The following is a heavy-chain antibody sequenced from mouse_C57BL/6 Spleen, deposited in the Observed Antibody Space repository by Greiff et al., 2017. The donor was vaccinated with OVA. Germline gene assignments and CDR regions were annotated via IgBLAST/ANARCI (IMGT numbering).Heavy chain of an antibody. CDR2: ISYYGSN. V-gene: IGHV3-6*01. J-gene: IGHJ2*01. CDR3: AGGRDCNYFDY. CDR1: GSSITSGYY. Sequence: EVKLQESGPGLVKPSQSLSLTCSVTGSSITSGYYWYWIRQFPGNKLEWMGYISYYGSNNYNPSLQNPISITRDTSKNQLYMKFNSVTTEDTATYCCAGGRDCNYFDYWGQGTTVTVSS.